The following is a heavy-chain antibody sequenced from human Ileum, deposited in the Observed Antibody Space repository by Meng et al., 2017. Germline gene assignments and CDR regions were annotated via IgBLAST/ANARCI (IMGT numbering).Heavy chain of an antibody. V-gene: IGHV3-43*01. J-gene: IGHJ4*01. D-gene: IGHD1-26*01. CDR3: AKGKYVAELPPSLDH. CDR2: INGDGSTT. Sequence: GGSLRLSCAASGFIFDDYIMHWVRQGPGKGLEWVSLINGDGSTTNYGDSVRGRFTISRDNAKNTLYLQMNSLRTEDTALYYCAKGKYVAELPPSLDHWGHGTRVTVSS. CDR1: GFIFDDYI.